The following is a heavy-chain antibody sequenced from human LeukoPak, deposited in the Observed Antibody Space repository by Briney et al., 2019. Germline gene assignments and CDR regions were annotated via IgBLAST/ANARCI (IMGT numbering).Heavy chain of an antibody. J-gene: IGHJ6*02. CDR3: AKDSEGWLHPRYGMDV. CDR2: ISWNSGSI. V-gene: IGHV3-9*01. D-gene: IGHD5-24*01. Sequence: GGSLRLSCAASGFTFSGYWMNWVRLAPGKGLEWVSGISWNSGSIGYADSVKGRFTISRDNAKNSLYLQMNSLRAEDTALYYCAKDSEGWLHPRYGMDVWGQGTTVTVSS. CDR1: GFTFSGYW.